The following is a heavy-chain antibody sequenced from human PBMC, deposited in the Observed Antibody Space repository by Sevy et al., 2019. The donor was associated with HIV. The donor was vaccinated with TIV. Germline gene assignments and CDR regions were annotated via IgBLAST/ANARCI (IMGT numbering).Heavy chain of an antibody. CDR1: GFTFSSYA. CDR2: ITYDGSNK. J-gene: IGHJ4*02. D-gene: IGHD3-9*01. V-gene: IGHV3-30-3*01. Sequence: GGSLRLSCAASGFTFSSYAMHWVRQAPGKGLEGVAVITYDGSNKYYADSVKGRFTISRENSKNTLYLQMNSLRPEDTAVYYCARESDILTGYPRSFDYWGQGTLVTVSS. CDR3: ARESDILTGYPRSFDY.